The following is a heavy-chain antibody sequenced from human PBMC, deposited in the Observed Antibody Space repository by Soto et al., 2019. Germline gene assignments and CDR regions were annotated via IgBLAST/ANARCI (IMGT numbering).Heavy chain of an antibody. V-gene: IGHV4-30-4*01. J-gene: IGHJ5*02. CDR2: IYYSGST. CDR3: AREGGSGSYDWFDP. CDR1: GGSISSGDYY. Sequence: SETLSLTCTVSGGSISSGDYYWSWIRQPPGKGLEWIGYIYYSGSTYYNPSLKSRVTISVDTSKNQFSLKLGSVTAADTAVYYCAREGGSGSYDWFDPWGQGTLVTVS. D-gene: IGHD3-10*01.